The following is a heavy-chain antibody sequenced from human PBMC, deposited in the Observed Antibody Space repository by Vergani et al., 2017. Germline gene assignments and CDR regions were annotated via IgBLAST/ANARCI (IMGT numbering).Heavy chain of an antibody. J-gene: IGHJ4*02. CDR2: ISYDGTQK. CDR3: VKDAGSYENFFDS. CDR1: GFTFSSYA. D-gene: IGHD1-26*01. V-gene: IGHV3-30*04. Sequence: QVQLVESGGGVVQPGRSLRLSCAASGFTFSSYAMHWVRQAPGKGLEWVAVISYDGTQKYYADSVKGRFTISRDNSRDTLYLQMNSLRPEDTATYYCVKDAGSYENFFDSWGQGTLVTVSS.